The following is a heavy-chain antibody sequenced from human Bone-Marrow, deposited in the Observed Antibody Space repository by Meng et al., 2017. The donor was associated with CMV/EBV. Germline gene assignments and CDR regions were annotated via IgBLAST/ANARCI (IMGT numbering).Heavy chain of an antibody. D-gene: IGHD6-13*01. V-gene: IGHV3-23*01. CDR3: AKDDFTDIIEAAYY. J-gene: IGHJ4*02. CDR2: ISGSGGST. Sequence: GGSLRLSCAASGFTFSSYAMSWVRQAPGKGLEWVSAISGSGGSTYYADSVKGRFTISRDNAKNSLYLQMNSLRAEDTAVYYCAKDDFTDIIEAAYYWGQGTLVAASS. CDR1: GFTFSSYA.